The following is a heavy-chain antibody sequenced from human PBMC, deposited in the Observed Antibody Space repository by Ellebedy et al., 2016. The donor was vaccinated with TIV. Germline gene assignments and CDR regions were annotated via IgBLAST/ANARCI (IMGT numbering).Heavy chain of an antibody. D-gene: IGHD1-26*01. Sequence: GESLKISCAASGFTFSSYWMSWVRQAPGKGLEWVSSITSTSSLIYYADSLKGRFTISRDNAKNSLYLQMNSLRAGDTAVYFCARGALSAFDIWGQGTMVTVSS. CDR2: ITSTSSLI. J-gene: IGHJ3*02. V-gene: IGHV3-21*04. CDR3: ARGALSAFDI. CDR1: GFTFSSYW.